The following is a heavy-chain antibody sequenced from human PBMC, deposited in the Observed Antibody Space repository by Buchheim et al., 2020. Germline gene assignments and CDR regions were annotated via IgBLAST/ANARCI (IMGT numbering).Heavy chain of an antibody. Sequence: EMQLVESGGVVVQPGGSLRLSCAASGFTFDDYAMHWVRQAPGKGLEWVSLISWDGGSTYYADSVKGRFTISRDNSKNYLYLQMNSLRAEDTALYYCAKEYCSSTSCYMSAFDIWGQGT. J-gene: IGHJ3*02. CDR1: GFTFDDYA. CDR2: ISWDGGST. D-gene: IGHD2-2*02. V-gene: IGHV3-43D*04. CDR3: AKEYCSSTSCYMSAFDI.